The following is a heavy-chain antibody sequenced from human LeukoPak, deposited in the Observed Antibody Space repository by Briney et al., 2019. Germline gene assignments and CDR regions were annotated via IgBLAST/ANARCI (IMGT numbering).Heavy chain of an antibody. J-gene: IGHJ5*02. Sequence: PSETLSLTCTVSGGSISSYYWSWIRQPPGKGLEWIGYIHYSGSTNYNPSLKSRVTISVDTSKNQFSLKLSSVTAADTAVYYCAVAAAGTLFDPWGQGTLVTVSS. V-gene: IGHV4-59*01. CDR3: AVAAAGTLFDP. D-gene: IGHD6-13*01. CDR2: IHYSGST. CDR1: GGSISSYY.